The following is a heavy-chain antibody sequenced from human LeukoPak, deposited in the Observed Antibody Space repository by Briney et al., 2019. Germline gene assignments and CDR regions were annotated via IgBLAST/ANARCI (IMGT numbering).Heavy chain of an antibody. CDR1: GFTFSNYA. CDR3: VRASGWFDP. D-gene: IGHD6-25*01. Sequence: GGSLRLSCSASGFTFSNYAMHWVRQAPGKGLEYVSAISSGGCTTHHADSVKGRFTISRDTSKNTLYLQMTSLKPEDTALYYCVRASGWFDPWGQGTLVTVSS. V-gene: IGHV3-64D*06. CDR2: ISSGGCTT. J-gene: IGHJ5*02.